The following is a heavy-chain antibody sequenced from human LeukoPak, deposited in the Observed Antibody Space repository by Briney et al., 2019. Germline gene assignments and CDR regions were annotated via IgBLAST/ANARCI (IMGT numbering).Heavy chain of an antibody. Sequence: SETLSLTCVVYGGSFSGYYWSWIRQPTGKGLELLGEIDQSGTTNYNPSRKSRVTISVDTSKKQFSLTRTSLTAADTAVYYGAKVPHYYFGYGYFDPWGQGTLVTVSS. V-gene: IGHV4-34*01. CDR1: GGSFSGYY. CDR3: AKVPHYYFGYGYFDP. D-gene: IGHD3-10*01. CDR2: IDQSGTT. J-gene: IGHJ4*02.